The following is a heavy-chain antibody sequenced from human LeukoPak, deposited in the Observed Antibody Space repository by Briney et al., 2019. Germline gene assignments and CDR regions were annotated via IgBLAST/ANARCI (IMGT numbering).Heavy chain of an antibody. CDR1: GYSISRGYY. Sequence: SETLSLTCTVSGYSISRGYYWGWIRQPPGKGLEWIGSMYHSGGTYYNPSLKSRVTISVDTSKNQFSLKLTSVTAADTAVYYCARVSTSRGLGYWGQGTLVTVSS. V-gene: IGHV4-38-2*02. J-gene: IGHJ4*02. CDR2: MYHSGGT. D-gene: IGHD2/OR15-2a*01. CDR3: ARVSTSRGLGY.